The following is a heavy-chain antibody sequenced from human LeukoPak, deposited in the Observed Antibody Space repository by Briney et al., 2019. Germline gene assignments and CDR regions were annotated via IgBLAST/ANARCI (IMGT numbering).Heavy chain of an antibody. CDR1: GGSISSSSYY. D-gene: IGHD3-10*01. J-gene: IGHJ5*02. Sequence: PSETLSLTCTVSGGSISSSSYYWGWIRQPPGKGLEWIGSIYYSGSTYYNPSLKSRVTISVATSKNQFSLKLSSVTAADTAVYYCAIRGGSRTSWGQGTLVTVSS. CDR3: AIRGGSRTS. CDR2: IYYSGST. V-gene: IGHV4-39*01.